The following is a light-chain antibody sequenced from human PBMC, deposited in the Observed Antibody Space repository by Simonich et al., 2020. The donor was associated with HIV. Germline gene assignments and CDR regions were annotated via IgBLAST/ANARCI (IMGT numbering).Light chain of an antibody. V-gene: IGKV3D-20*01. CDR2: DAS. J-gene: IGKJ5*01. CDR1: QGIRSA. CDR3: QQYGSSPT. Sequence: LTQSPSSLAASVGDRVTITCRASQGIRSALAWYQQKPGLAPRLLIHDASSRATGIPDRFRGSGSGTDFTLTISRLEPEDFAVYYCQQYGSSPTFGQGTRLEIK.